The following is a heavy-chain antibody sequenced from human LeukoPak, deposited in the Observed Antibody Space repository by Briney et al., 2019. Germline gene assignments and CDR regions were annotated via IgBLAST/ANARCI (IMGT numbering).Heavy chain of an antibody. CDR3: ARVGAVAGTLDY. Sequence: SETLSLTCTVSAYSISSGYYWGWIRQPPGKGLEWIGNIYHSGSTYYNPSPKSRVTISVDTSKNQFSLNLSSVTAADTAVYYCARVGAVAGTLDYWGQGTLVTVSS. V-gene: IGHV4-38-2*02. CDR1: AYSISSGYY. CDR2: IYHSGST. J-gene: IGHJ4*02. D-gene: IGHD6-19*01.